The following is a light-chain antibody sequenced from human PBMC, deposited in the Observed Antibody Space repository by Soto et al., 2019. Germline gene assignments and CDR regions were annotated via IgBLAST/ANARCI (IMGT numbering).Light chain of an antibody. CDR1: QNINNW. CDR3: QHMRT. J-gene: IGKJ1*01. CDR2: DAS. Sequence: DIQLTQSPSFLSASLGDRVTITCRASQNINNWIAWSQQKPGKAPKFLIYDASTLESGVPSRFSGSGFGTEFSLTISSLQPDDFGSYYCQHMRTFGQGTKVDIK. V-gene: IGKV1-5*01.